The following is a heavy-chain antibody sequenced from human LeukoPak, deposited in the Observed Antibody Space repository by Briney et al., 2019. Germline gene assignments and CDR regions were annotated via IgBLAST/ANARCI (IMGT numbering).Heavy chain of an antibody. Sequence: GASLRLSCAASGFTFSSYAMSWVRQAPGKGPEWVSAISGSGGSTYYADSVKGRFTISRDNSKNTLYLQMNSLRAEDTAVYYCAKEGHIPAATYVEGALDIWGQGTMVTVSS. CDR1: GFTFSSYA. V-gene: IGHV3-23*01. D-gene: IGHD2-2*01. CDR2: ISGSGGST. CDR3: AKEGHIPAATYVEGALDI. J-gene: IGHJ3*02.